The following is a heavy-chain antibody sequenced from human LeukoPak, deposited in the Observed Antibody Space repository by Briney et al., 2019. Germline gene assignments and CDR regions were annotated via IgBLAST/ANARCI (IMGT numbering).Heavy chain of an antibody. CDR3: ARYKIVVVPAAPGWFDP. Sequence: GASVKVSCKASGYTFTSYGISWVRQAPGQGLEWMGWISAYNGNTNYAQKLQGRVTMTTDTSTSTAYMELRSLRSDDTAVYYRARYKIVVVPAAPGWFDPWGQGTLVTVSS. V-gene: IGHV1-18*01. CDR1: GYTFTSYG. J-gene: IGHJ5*02. D-gene: IGHD2-2*01. CDR2: ISAYNGNT.